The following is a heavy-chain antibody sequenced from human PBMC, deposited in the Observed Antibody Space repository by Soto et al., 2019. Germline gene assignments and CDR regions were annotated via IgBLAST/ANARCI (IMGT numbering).Heavy chain of an antibody. CDR1: GGTFSSYA. CDR2: IIPIFGTA. CDR3: ASVMEYYFDY. J-gene: IGHJ4*02. D-gene: IGHD3-3*01. Sequence: SVKVSCKASGGTFSSYAISWVRQAPGQGLEWMGGIIPIFGTANYAQKFQGRVTITADKSTGTAYMELSSLRSEDTAVYYCASVMEYYFDYWGQGTLVTVSS. V-gene: IGHV1-69*06.